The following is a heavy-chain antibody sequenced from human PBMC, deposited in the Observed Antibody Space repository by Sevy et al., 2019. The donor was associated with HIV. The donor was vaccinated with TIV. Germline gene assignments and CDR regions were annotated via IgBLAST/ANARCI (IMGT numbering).Heavy chain of an antibody. CDR2: IYYNGHI. CDR1: GGSITSLY. Sequence: SETLSLTGTVSGGSITSLYWNWIRQPPGKGLEWIANIYYNGHINYNPSLKSRVTLSLDTSKNQFSLRLSSVTAADTAMYYCAGENAWGRGYSWGQRTLVTVSS. V-gene: IGHV4-59*08. CDR3: AGENAWGRGYS. D-gene: IGHD1-26*01. J-gene: IGHJ4*02.